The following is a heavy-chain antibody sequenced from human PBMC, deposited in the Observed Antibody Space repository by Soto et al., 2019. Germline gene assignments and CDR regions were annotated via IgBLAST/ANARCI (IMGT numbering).Heavy chain of an antibody. CDR3: VKERGGNTGWFQIEY. V-gene: IGHV3-23*01. CDR1: GFTFGDYA. CDR2: VSGSDNTN. J-gene: IGHJ4*02. D-gene: IGHD6-19*01. Sequence: EVQVMESGGKLVQPGGSLRLSCAASGFTFGDYAMSWVRQAPGKGFEWVSGVSGSDNTNYYADSVKGRFTIARDNSRNTLFLQMNNLRAEDTAVYFCVKERGGNTGWFQIEYWGPGTQVTVSS.